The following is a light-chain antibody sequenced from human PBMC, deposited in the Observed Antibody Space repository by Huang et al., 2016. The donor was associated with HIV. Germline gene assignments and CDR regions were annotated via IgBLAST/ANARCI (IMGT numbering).Light chain of an antibody. CDR3: MQALQTPRT. V-gene: IGKV2-28*01. J-gene: IGKJ4*01. Sequence: DIVMTQSPLSLPVTPGEPASISCRFSQSLLHSDGYNYLDWYLQRPGQSPQLLIYLGSNRASGVPDRFSGSGSGTDFTLKISRLEAEDVGVYYCMQALQTPRTFGGGTKVEIK. CDR2: LGS. CDR1: QSLLHSDGYNY.